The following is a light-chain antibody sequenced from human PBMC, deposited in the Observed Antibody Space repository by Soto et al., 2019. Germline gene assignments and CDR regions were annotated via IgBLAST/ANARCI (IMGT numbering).Light chain of an antibody. V-gene: IGLV1-40*01. CDR2: GNS. J-gene: IGLJ3*02. Sequence: QSVLTQPPSVSGAPGQRVTISCTGYNSNIGAGYDVHWYQQLPGTAPKLLIYGNSNRPSGVPDRFSASKSSTSASLAITGLQAEDEADYYCQSYDSSLSGWVFGGGTKLTVL. CDR3: QSYDSSLSGWV. CDR1: NSNIGAGYD.